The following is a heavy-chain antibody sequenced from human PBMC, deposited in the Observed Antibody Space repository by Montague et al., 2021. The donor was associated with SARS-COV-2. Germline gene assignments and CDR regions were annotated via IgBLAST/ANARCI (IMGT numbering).Heavy chain of an antibody. CDR3: ARVGRQQLVRLSGMDV. D-gene: IGHD6-13*01. Sequence: SETLSLTCTVSGGSISSGSYYWGWIRQPPGKGLEWIGSIYYSGSTXYNPSLKGRVTISVDTSKNQFSLKLSSVTAADTAVYYCARVGRQQLVRLSGMDVWGQGTTVTVSS. CDR1: GGSISSGSYY. J-gene: IGHJ6*02. V-gene: IGHV4-39*07. CDR2: IYYSGST.